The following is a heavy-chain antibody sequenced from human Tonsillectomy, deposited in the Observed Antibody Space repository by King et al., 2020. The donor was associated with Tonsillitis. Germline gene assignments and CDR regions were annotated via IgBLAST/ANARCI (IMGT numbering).Heavy chain of an antibody. Sequence: FTLKESGPTLVKPTETLTLTCTFSGFSLTTNKLGVGWVRQPPGEALEWLALIYWSDDNRYSPSLKSRLTITKDTSRNQVVLTMTDVDPVDTATYYCVYKHYDISGYDYWGQGTPVTVSS. CDR2: IYWSDDN. CDR1: GFSLTTNKLG. J-gene: IGHJ4*02. D-gene: IGHD3-22*01. V-gene: IGHV2-5*01. CDR3: VYKHYDISGYDY.